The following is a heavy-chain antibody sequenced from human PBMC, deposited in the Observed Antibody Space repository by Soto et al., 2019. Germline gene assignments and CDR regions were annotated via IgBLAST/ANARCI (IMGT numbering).Heavy chain of an antibody. CDR2: IYYSGST. CDR1: GGSISSYY. V-gene: IGHV4-59*01. Sequence: SETLSLTCPVSGGSISSYYWSWIRQPPGKGLEWIGYIYYSGSTNYNPSLKSRVTISVDTSKNQFSLKLSSVTAADTAVYYCAREAQHGMDVWGQGTTVTVSS. J-gene: IGHJ6*02. CDR3: AREAQHGMDV.